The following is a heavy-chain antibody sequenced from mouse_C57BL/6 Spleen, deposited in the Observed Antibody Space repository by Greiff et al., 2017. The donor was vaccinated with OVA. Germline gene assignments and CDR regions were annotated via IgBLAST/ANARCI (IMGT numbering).Heavy chain of an antibody. CDR2: INPSNGGT. D-gene: IGHD2-2*01. CDR3: ARGAYGYDPFAY. Sequence: QVQLQQSGTELVKPGASVKLSCKASGYTFTSYWMHWVKQRPGQGLEWIGNINPSNGGTNYNEKFKSKATLTVDKSSSTAYMQLSSLTSEDSAVYYCARGAYGYDPFAYWGQGTLVTVSA. J-gene: IGHJ3*01. CDR1: GYTFTSYW. V-gene: IGHV1-53*01.